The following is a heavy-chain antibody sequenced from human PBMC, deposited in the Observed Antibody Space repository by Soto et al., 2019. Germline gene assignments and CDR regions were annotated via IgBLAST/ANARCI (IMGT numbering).Heavy chain of an antibody. CDR2: ITGSGAIT. D-gene: IGHD1-26*01. CDR1: GFTFSSYA. V-gene: IGHV3-23*01. CDR3: ARDVWETTSMYYGLDV. Sequence: EAQLLESGGGLLQPGGSLRLSCAASGFTFSSYAMSWVRLAPGKGLEWVSGITGSGAITYYTDSVKGRFTIYRDNSKNTLYLQRHSLRAEDTAAYYCARDVWETTSMYYGLDVWGLGTTVTVSS. J-gene: IGHJ6*02.